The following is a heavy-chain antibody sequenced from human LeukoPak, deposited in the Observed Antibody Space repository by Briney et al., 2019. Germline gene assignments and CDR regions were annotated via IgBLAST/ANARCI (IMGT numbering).Heavy chain of an antibody. Sequence: ASVKVSCKASGYTFTGYGISWVRQAPGQGLEWMGWISAYNGDTNYAQKLQGRVTMTTDTSTSTAYMELRSLRSDDTAVYYCARHGSITMVRGRLRYYYMDVWGKGTTVTISS. V-gene: IGHV1-18*01. J-gene: IGHJ6*03. CDR1: GYTFTGYG. CDR3: ARHGSITMVRGRLRYYYMDV. D-gene: IGHD3-10*01. CDR2: ISAYNGDT.